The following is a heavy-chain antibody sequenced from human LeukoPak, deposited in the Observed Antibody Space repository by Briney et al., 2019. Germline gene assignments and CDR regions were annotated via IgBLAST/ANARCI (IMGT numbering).Heavy chain of an antibody. J-gene: IGHJ4*02. Sequence: GRSLRLSCAASGFTFSSYAMHWVRQAPGKGLEYVSAISSNGGSTYYANSVKGRFTISRDNSKNTLYLQMGSLRAEDMAVYYCARTYSSSWYLLRYFDYWGQGTLVTVSS. V-gene: IGHV3-64*01. CDR2: ISSNGGST. CDR3: ARTYSSSWYLLRYFDY. D-gene: IGHD6-13*01. CDR1: GFTFSSYA.